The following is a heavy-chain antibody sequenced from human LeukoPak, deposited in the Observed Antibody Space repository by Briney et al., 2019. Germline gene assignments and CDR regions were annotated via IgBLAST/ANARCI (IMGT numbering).Heavy chain of an antibody. J-gene: IGHJ3*02. V-gene: IGHV4-59*01. CDR1: GGSINNYY. CDR2: IYYTGST. CDR3: ARRSSGQHHDAYDI. D-gene: IGHD6-19*01. Sequence: SETLSPTCTVSGGSINNYYWSWIRQPPGRALEWVGYIYYTGSTNYNPSLESRVTISVDTSKNQFSLNLYSVTAADTAVYYCARRSSGQHHDAYDIWGQGTMVTVSS.